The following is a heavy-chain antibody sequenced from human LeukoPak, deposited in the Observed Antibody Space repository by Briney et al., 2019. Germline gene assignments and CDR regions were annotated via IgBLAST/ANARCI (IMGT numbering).Heavy chain of an antibody. J-gene: IGHJ4*02. V-gene: IGHV1-18*04. CDR2: ISAYNGNT. Sequence: ASVKVSSKASGYTFTSSGISWVRPAPGQGRGWMGWISAYNGNTNYAQKLQGRVTTTTDTSTSTAYMELRSLRSDDTAVYYCARDDLHGDLDFDYWGQGTLVTVSS. CDR3: ARDDLHGDLDFDY. CDR1: GYTFTSSG. D-gene: IGHD4-17*01.